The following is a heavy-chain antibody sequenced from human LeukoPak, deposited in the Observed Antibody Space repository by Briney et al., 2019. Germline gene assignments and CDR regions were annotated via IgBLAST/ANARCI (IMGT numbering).Heavy chain of an antibody. CDR2: ISAYNGNT. V-gene: IGHV1-18*01. CDR1: GYTFTSYG. D-gene: IGHD3-22*01. Sequence: ASVKVSCKASGYTFTSYGISWVRQAPGQGLEWMGWISAYNGNTNYAQKLQGRVTMTTDTSRSTAYMELRSLRSDDTAVYYCARDLNPFSSGYYKDYWGQGTLVTVSS. J-gene: IGHJ4*02. CDR3: ARDLNPFSSGYYKDY.